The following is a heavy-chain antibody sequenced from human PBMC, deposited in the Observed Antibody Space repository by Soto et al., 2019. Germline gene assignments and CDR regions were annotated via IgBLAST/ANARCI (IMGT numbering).Heavy chain of an antibody. CDR2: INPNSGGT. V-gene: IGHV1-2*04. CDR1: GYTFTGYY. D-gene: IGHD6-13*01. Sequence: ASVKVSCTASGYTFTGYYMHWVRQAPGQGLEWMGWINPNSGGTNYAQKFQGWVTMTRDTSISTAYMELSRLRSDDTAVYYCARAQQEIAHFDYWGQGTLVTVSS. J-gene: IGHJ4*02. CDR3: ARAQQEIAHFDY.